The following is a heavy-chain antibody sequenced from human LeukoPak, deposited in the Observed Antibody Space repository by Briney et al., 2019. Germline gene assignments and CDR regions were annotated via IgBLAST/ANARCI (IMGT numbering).Heavy chain of an antibody. D-gene: IGHD6-13*01. CDR1: GGSLSSSSYY. CDR2: IYYSGST. J-gene: IGHJ4*02. CDR3: AREAIAAASFDY. Sequence: SETLSLTCTVSGGSLSSSSYYWGWLRQPPGKGLEWVGSIYYSGSTYYNPSLKSRVTISVDTSKNQFSLKLSSVTAADTAVYYCAREAIAAASFDYWGQGTLVTVSS. V-gene: IGHV4-39*02.